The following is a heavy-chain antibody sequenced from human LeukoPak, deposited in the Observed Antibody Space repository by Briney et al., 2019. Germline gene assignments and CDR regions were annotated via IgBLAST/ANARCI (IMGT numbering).Heavy chain of an antibody. CDR1: GFTFSGSA. Sequence: GGSLRLSCAASGFTFSGSAMHWVRQASGKGLEWVGRIRSKANSYATAYAASVKGRFTISRDNSKNTLYLQMNSLRAEDTAVYYCARDGTLRGSSGWYYFDYWGQGTLVTVSS. D-gene: IGHD6-19*01. CDR2: IRSKANSYAT. J-gene: IGHJ4*02. CDR3: ARDGTLRGSSGWYYFDY. V-gene: IGHV3-73*01.